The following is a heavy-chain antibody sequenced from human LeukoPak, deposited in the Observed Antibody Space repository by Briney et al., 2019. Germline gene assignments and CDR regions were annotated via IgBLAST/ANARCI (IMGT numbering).Heavy chain of an antibody. J-gene: IGHJ6*02. CDR3: ARGVVVVAAAYSYYAMDV. V-gene: IGHV4-59*01. CDR1: GGSISSYY. Sequence: SETLSLTCTVSGGSISSYYWSWIRQPPGKVLEWIGHIFYTGSINYNPSLRGRVTISVDTSNNHFSLKLSSVTAADTAVYYCARGVVVVAAAYSYYAMDVWGQGTTVTVSS. D-gene: IGHD2-15*01. CDR2: IFYTGSI.